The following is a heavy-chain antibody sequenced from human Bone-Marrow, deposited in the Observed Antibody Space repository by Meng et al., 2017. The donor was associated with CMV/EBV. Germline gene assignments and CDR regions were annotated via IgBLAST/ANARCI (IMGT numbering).Heavy chain of an antibody. V-gene: IGHV3-23*01. CDR2: ISGSGGST. D-gene: IGHD3-3*01. CDR1: GFTFSNYA. Sequence: GGSLRLSCAASGFTFSNYAMSWVRQAPGKVLEWVSAISGSGGSTYYADSVKGRFTISRDNSKNTLYLQMNSLRAEDTAVYYCAKNMGTIFGVVSYYYYGMDVWGQGTTVTVSS. CDR3: AKNMGTIFGVVSYYYYGMDV. J-gene: IGHJ6*02.